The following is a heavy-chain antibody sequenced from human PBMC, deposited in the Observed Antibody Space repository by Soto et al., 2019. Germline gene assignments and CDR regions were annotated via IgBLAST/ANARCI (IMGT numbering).Heavy chain of an antibody. CDR3: GRLDSSYYFDY. J-gene: IGHJ4*02. V-gene: IGHV5-51*01. CDR1: GYTFTTYW. CDR2: IYPGDSDT. D-gene: IGHD3-22*01. Sequence: EVQLVQSGAEVKKPGESLKISCKGSGYTFTTYWIGWVRQMPGKGLEWMGIIYPGDSDTTYSPSFQGQVTISADKSISTAYLQWNSLKASDSAMYYCGRLDSSYYFDYWGLGTLVTVSS.